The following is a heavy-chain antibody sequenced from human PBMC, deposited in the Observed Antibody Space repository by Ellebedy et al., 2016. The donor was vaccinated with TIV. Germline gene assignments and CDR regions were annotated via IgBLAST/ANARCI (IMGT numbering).Heavy chain of an antibody. J-gene: IGHJ4*02. V-gene: IGHV3-48*04. CDR3: ARDDRFCSGGSCSYSHDY. CDR1: GFTFSRYA. Sequence: GGSLRLSXATSGFTFSRYAMSWVRQAPGKGLEWVSYMSSSGSTIYYADSVKGRFTISRDNAKNSLYLQMNSLRAEDTAVYYCARDDRFCSGGSCSYSHDYWGQGTLVTVSS. D-gene: IGHD2-15*01. CDR2: MSSSGSTI.